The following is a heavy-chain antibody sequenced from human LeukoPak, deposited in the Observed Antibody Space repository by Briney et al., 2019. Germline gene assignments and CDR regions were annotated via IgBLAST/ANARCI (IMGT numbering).Heavy chain of an antibody. J-gene: IGHJ4*02. V-gene: IGHV4-39*01. CDR2: IYYGGST. CDR1: GGSISSSNYY. D-gene: IGHD3/OR15-3a*01. Sequence: SQTLSLTCTVSGGSISSSNYYWRWIRQPPGKGLEWLGSIYYGGSTYYNPSLKSRVTISVDTSKNRFSLKLSSVTASDTAVYYCGRWTKNYFDYWGQGTLVTVSS. CDR3: GRWTKNYFDY.